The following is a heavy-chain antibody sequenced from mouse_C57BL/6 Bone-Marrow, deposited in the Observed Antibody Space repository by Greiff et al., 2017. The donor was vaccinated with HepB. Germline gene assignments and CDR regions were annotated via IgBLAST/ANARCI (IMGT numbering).Heavy chain of an antibody. CDR1: GYTFTDYN. J-gene: IGHJ1*03. Sequence: EVQLQQSGPELVKPGASVKMSCKASGYTFTDYNMHWVKQSHGKSLEWIGYINPNNGGTSYNQKFKGKATLTVNKSSSTAYMELRSLTSEDSAVYYCANYYGSSWYFDVWGTGTTVTVSS. D-gene: IGHD1-1*01. V-gene: IGHV1-22*01. CDR2: INPNNGGT. CDR3: ANYYGSSWYFDV.